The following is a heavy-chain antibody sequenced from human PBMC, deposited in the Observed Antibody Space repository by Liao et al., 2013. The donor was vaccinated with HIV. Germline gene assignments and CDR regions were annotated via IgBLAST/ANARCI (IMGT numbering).Heavy chain of an antibody. J-gene: IGHJ3*02. CDR3: ARDRTGVLRYFDWSFDI. V-gene: IGHV4-39*07. CDR1: GASLSATYYY. CDR2: LYYNGNT. D-gene: IGHD3-9*01. Sequence: QLQLQESGPGLVKPSETLSLSCTVSGASLSATYYYWGWLRQPPGRGLEWIGSLYYNGNTYYSPSLKSRVTISVDTSKNQFSLTLRSVTDADSAVYYCARDRTGVLRYFDWSFDIWGQGTMVTVSS.